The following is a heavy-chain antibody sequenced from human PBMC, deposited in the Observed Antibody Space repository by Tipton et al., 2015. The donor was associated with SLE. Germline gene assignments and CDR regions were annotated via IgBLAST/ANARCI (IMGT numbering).Heavy chain of an antibody. CDR2: ISSSSSTI. CDR1: GFTFSSYS. CDR3: ARVYGDYDAFDI. Sequence: SLRLSCAASGFTFSSYSMNWVRQAPGKGLEWVSYISSSSSTIYYADYVKGRFTISRDNAKNSLYLQMNSLSAEDTAVYYCARVYGDYDAFDIWGQGTMVTASS. J-gene: IGHJ3*02. V-gene: IGHV3-48*01. D-gene: IGHD4-17*01.